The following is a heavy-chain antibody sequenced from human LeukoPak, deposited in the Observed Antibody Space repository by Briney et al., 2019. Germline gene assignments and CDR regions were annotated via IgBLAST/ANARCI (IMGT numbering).Heavy chain of an antibody. D-gene: IGHD6-13*01. V-gene: IGHV4-59*08. J-gene: IGHJ4*02. Sequence: SETLSLTCTVSGGSISSYYWSWIRQPPGKGLEWIGYIYYSGSTNYNPSLKSRVTISVDTSKNQFSLKLSSVTAADTAVYYCARGVAAAGTSYFDYWGQGTLVTVSS. CDR3: ARGVAAAGTSYFDY. CDR2: IYYSGST. CDR1: GGSISSYY.